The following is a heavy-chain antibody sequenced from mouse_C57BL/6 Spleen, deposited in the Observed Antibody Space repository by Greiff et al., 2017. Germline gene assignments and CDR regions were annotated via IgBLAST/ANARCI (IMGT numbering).Heavy chain of an antibody. D-gene: IGHD1-1*01. V-gene: IGHV5-4*01. CDR2: ISDGGSYT. J-gene: IGHJ1*03. CDR1: GFTFSSYA. CDR3: ARESSITTVVDV. Sequence: EVQLVESGGGLVKPGGSLKLSCAASGFTFSSYAMSWVRQTPEKRLEWVATISDGGSYTYYPDNVKGRFTISRDNAKNNLYLQMSHLKSEDTAMYYCARESSITTVVDVWGTGTTVTVSS.